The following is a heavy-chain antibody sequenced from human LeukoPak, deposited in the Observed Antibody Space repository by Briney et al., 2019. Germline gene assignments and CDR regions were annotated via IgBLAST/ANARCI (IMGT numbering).Heavy chain of an antibody. CDR3: AKDRSFWAVVPDY. J-gene: IGHJ4*02. CDR1: GFTFSSYA. V-gene: IGHV3-23*01. CDR2: ISGSGGST. Sequence: LSGGSLRLSCAASGFTFSSYAMSCVRQAPGKGLEWVSAISGSGGSTYYADSVKGRFTISRDNPKNTLYLQMNSLRAEDTAVYYCAKDRSFWAVVPDYWGQGTLVTVSS. D-gene: IGHD3-22*01.